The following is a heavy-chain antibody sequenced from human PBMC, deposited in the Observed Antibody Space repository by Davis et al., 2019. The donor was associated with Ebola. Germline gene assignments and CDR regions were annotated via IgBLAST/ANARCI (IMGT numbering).Heavy chain of an antibody. CDR3: ARSYHDILTGYYY. CDR1: GFTFSSYG. V-gene: IGHV3-30*02. D-gene: IGHD3-9*01. CDR2: IRYDGINT. J-gene: IGHJ4*02. Sequence: GESLKISCAASGFTFSSYGMHWVRQAPGKGLEWVAFIRYDGINTCSADSVKGRFTISRDNSKNTLYLQMNSLRAEDTAVYYCARSYHDILTGYYYWGQGTLVTVSS.